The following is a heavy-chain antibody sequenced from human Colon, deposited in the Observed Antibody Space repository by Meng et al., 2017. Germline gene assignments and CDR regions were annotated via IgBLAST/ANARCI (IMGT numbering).Heavy chain of an antibody. V-gene: IGHV4-4*02. CDR1: GVSVTSGKC. CDR2: FHYTGPI. J-gene: IGHJ4*02. D-gene: IGHD6-19*01. CDR3: AASSGWYRIDS. Sequence: QGELEEWGTGLVQPSVTLSLNCGVSGVSVTSGKCWTWVRQPPGKGLEWIGEFHYTGPINYKPSLMSRVTISVDASRNQFSLRLTSVTAADTAVYYCAASSGWYRIDSWGQGTLVTVSS.